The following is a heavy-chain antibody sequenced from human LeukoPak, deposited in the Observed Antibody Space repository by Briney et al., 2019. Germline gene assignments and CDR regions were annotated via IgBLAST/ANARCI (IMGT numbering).Heavy chain of an antibody. D-gene: IGHD3-22*01. CDR1: GGSISSSSFY. CDR2: IYYSGST. Sequence: SETLSLTCTVPGGSISSSSFYWGWIRQPPGKGLEWIGSIYYSGSTYYNPSLKSRVTISVDTSKNQFSLKLSSVTAAYTAVCYCARRYFYDSGGYYYYFDYWGQGTLVTVSS. V-gene: IGHV4-39*01. J-gene: IGHJ4*02. CDR3: ARRYFYDSGGYYYYFDY.